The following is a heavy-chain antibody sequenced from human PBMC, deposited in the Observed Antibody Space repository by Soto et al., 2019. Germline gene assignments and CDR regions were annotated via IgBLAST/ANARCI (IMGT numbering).Heavy chain of an antibody. CDR1: GFSLSSYW. CDR2: MNQDGSAN. Sequence: EVQLVESGGGLVQPGGSLRLSCAASGFSLSSYWMSWVRQAPGKGLEWVANMNQDGSANDYVGSVKGRFTFTRDNAKNSLYLQMNGRRAEDTAVYYCARLSTSAGRRDLACWGQGTLVTVSS. CDR3: ARLSTSAGRRDLAC. V-gene: IGHV3-7*01. J-gene: IGHJ4*02.